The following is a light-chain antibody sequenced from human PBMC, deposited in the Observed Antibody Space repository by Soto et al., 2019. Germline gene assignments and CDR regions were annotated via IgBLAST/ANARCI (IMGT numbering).Light chain of an antibody. CDR1: SSNIGAGYD. CDR3: QSYDSSLSGSV. CDR2: GNS. V-gene: IGLV1-40*01. J-gene: IGLJ2*01. Sequence: QSVLTQPPSVSGAPGQRVTISCTGSSSNIGAGYDVHWYQQLPGTAPKLLISGNSNRPSGVPDRFSGSKSGTSASLAITGLQAEDEADYYCQSYDSSLSGSVLGGGTKVTVL.